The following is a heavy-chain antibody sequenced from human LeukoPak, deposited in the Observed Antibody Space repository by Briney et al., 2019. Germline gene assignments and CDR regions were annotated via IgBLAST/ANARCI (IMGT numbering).Heavy chain of an antibody. CDR3: AKDSAKKYDDY. J-gene: IGHJ4*02. D-gene: IGHD2/OR15-2a*01. V-gene: IGHV3-23*01. CDR2: ISGSGGST. CDR1: GFTFSNYG. Sequence: PGGSLRLSCAASGFTFSNYGMSWVRQAPGKGLEWVSVISGSGGSTYYADSVKGRFTISRDNSKNTLYLQMNGLRAEDTAVYYCAKDSAKKYDDYWGQGTLVTVSS.